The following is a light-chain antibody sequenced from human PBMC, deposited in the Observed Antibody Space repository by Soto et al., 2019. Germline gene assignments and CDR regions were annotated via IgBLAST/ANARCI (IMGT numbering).Light chain of an antibody. CDR2: EVS. CDR3: SSYTISSTHVV. J-gene: IGLJ2*01. CDR1: SSDVGGYNY. V-gene: IGLV2-14*01. Sequence: QSALTQPASVSGSPGQSITISCTGTSSDVGGYNYVSWYQQHPGKAPKLMIYEVSNRPSGVSNRFSGSKSGNTAYLTISGLQAEDEADYYCSSYTISSTHVVFGGGTKLTVL.